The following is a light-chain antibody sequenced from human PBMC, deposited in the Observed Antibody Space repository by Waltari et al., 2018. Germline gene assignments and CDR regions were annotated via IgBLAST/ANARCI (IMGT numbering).Light chain of an antibody. CDR3: SSYTSRTSVI. CDR2: DVN. Sequence: QSALTQPASVSGSPGQSITISCTGTSNDVGGYNYVSWYQQHPGKAPKVLIYDVNNRPSGVSNRFSGSKSGNTASLTISGLQAEDEADYFCSSYTSRTSVIFGGGTKVTVL. CDR1: SNDVGGYNY. V-gene: IGLV2-14*03. J-gene: IGLJ2*01.